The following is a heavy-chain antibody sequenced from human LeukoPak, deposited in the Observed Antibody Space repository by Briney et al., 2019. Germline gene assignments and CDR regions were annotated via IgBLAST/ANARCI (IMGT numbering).Heavy chain of an antibody. CDR2: ISSSGGST. D-gene: IGHD3-16*01. J-gene: IGHJ4*02. CDR1: GFTFSDYA. CDR3: VKGGTHTLHYLDS. V-gene: IGHV3-64D*09. Sequence: GGSLRLSCSASGFTFSDYAMHWVRQAPGKGLECVSGISSSGGSTYYVDSVKGRFTISRDNSKSTLYLQMSSLRPEDTALFYCVKGGTHTLHYLDSWGQGTLVSVSS.